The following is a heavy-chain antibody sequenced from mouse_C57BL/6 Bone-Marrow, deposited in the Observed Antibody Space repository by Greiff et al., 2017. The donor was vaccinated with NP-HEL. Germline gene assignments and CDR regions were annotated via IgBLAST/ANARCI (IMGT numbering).Heavy chain of an antibody. CDR3: TRYGNYPYYFDY. CDR2: IDPETGGT. Sequence: QVHVKQSGAELVRPGASVTLSCKASGYTFTDYEMHWVKQTPVHGLEWIGAIDPETGGTAYNQKFKGKAILTADKSSSTAYMELRSLTSEDSAVYYCTRYGNYPYYFDYWGQGTTLTVSS. J-gene: IGHJ2*01. CDR1: GYTFTDYE. D-gene: IGHD2-10*02. V-gene: IGHV1-15*01.